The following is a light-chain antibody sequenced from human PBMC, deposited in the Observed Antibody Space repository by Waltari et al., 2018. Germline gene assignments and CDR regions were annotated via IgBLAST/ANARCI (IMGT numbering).Light chain of an antibody. CDR1: ELVDTY. CDR3: QAWDRGTWV. CDR2: QDT. V-gene: IGLV3-1*01. Sequence: SYELTQPPSVSVSPGQTASITCSGDELVDTYPCWYQQKPGQSPVLVIYQDTKRPSGIPERFSGSSSGNTATLTIRGTQAMDEADYYCQAWDRGTWVFGGGTKLTVL. J-gene: IGLJ3*02.